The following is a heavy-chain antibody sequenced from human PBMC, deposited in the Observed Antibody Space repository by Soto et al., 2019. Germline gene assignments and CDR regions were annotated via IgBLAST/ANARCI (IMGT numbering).Heavy chain of an antibody. D-gene: IGHD5-18*01. V-gene: IGHV4-30-4*01. J-gene: IGHJ6*02. CDR2: IYYSGST. CDR1: GGSISSGDYY. Sequence: SETLSLTCTVSGGSISSGDYYWSWIRQPPGKGLEWIGYIYYSGSTYYNPSLKSRVTISVDTSKNQFSLKLSSVTAADTAVYYCAREPPPQAHTAMVNYYYYGMDVWGQGTTVTVSS. CDR3: AREPPPQAHTAMVNYYYYGMDV.